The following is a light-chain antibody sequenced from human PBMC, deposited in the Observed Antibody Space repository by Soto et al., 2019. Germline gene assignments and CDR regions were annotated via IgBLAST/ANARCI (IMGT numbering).Light chain of an antibody. CDR2: ATS. Sequence: DIQLTQSPSFLSASVGDRVTITCRASQGISSYFAWYQQKPGKAPELLIYATSTLHSGVPSRFSGSGSGTEFTLTISSLQPEDFATYYCQQLNSYPVFTFGPGTKVDIK. CDR1: QGISSY. J-gene: IGKJ3*01. V-gene: IGKV1-9*01. CDR3: QQLNSYPVFT.